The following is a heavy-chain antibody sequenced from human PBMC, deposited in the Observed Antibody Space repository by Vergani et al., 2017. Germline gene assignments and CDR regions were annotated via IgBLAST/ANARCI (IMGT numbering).Heavy chain of an antibody. Sequence: QVQLVQSGAEVKKPGASVKVSCKASGYTFTGYYMHWVRQAPGQGLEWMGWINPNSGGTNYAQKFQGRVTMTRDTSISTAYMELSRLRSDDTAVYYCARGYCSSTSCQRRWWFDPWGLGTLVTVSS. D-gene: IGHD2-2*01. J-gene: IGHJ5*02. V-gene: IGHV1-2*02. CDR2: INPNSGGT. CDR3: ARGYCSSTSCQRRWWFDP. CDR1: GYTFTGYY.